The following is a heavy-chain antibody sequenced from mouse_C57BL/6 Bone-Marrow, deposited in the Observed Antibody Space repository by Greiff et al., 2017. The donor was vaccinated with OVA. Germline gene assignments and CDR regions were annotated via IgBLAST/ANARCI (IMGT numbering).Heavy chain of an antibody. Sequence: QVQLKESGAELVRPGASVTLSCKASGYTFTDYEMHWVKQTPVHGLEWIGAIDPETGGTAYNQKFKGKAILTADKSSSTAYMELRSLTSEDSAVYYCTRRRNYGSSYYYFDYWGQGTTLTVSP. D-gene: IGHD1-1*01. CDR1: GYTFTDYE. J-gene: IGHJ2*01. CDR2: IDPETGGT. V-gene: IGHV1-15*01. CDR3: TRRRNYGSSYYYFDY.